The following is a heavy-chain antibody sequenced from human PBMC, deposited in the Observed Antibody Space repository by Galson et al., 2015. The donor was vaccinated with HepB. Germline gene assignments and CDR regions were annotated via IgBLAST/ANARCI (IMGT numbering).Heavy chain of an antibody. CDR1: GFTFSSYA. Sequence: SLRLSCAASGFTFSSYAMHWVRQAPGKGLEWVAVISYDGSNKYYADSVKGRFTISRDNSKNTLYLQMNSLRAEDTAVYYCARAWYYYDSSGDSTQSGYWGQGTLVTVSS. CDR2: ISYDGSNK. D-gene: IGHD3-22*01. J-gene: IGHJ4*02. V-gene: IGHV3-30-3*01. CDR3: ARAWYYYDSSGDSTQSGY.